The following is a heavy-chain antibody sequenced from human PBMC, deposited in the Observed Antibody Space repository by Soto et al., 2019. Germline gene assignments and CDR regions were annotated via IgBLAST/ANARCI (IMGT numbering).Heavy chain of an antibody. V-gene: IGHV1-46*03. J-gene: IGHJ3*02. D-gene: IGHD3-10*01. CDR1: GYTFTSYY. CDR2: INPSGGST. Sequence: QVQLVQSGAEVKKPGASVKVSCKAPGYTFTSYYMHWVRQAPGQGLEWMGIINPSGGSTSYAQKFQGRVTMTRDTSTSTVYMELSSLRSEDTAVYYCASSAHMDVEAFDIWGQGTMVTVSS. CDR3: ASSAHMDVEAFDI.